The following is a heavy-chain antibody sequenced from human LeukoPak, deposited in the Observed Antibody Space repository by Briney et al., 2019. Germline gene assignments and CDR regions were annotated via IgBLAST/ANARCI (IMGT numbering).Heavy chain of an antibody. V-gene: IGHV1-69*01. CDR3: ARWAGYCSITNCYTAFDF. Sequence: SVKVSCKASGGIFSNYAINWVRQAPGQGLEWMGGITPIFGTANYAQRFQGRVTSTADESTSTAYMELSSLRSEDTAVYCCARWAGYCSITNCYTAFDFWGQGTLVTVSS. D-gene: IGHD2-2*02. CDR2: ITPIFGTA. J-gene: IGHJ4*02. CDR1: GGIFSNYA.